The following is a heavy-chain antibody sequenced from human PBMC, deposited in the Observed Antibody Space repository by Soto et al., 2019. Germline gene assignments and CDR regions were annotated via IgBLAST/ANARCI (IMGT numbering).Heavy chain of an antibody. CDR3: ARAPRTTVWYYGMDV. CDR1: GFTFSSYS. J-gene: IGHJ6*02. Sequence: PGGSLRLSCAASGFTFSSYSMSWVRQAPGKGLEWVSYISSSGSTIYYADSVKGRFTISRDNAKNSLYPQMNSLRAEDTAVYYCARAPRTTVWYYGMDVWGQGTTVTVSS. CDR2: ISSSGSTI. D-gene: IGHD4-17*01. V-gene: IGHV3-48*03.